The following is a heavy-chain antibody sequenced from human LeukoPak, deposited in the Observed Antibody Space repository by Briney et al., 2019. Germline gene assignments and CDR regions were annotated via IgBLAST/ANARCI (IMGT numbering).Heavy chain of an antibody. CDR1: GFTFDDYA. V-gene: IGHV3-9*01. J-gene: IGHJ6*02. CDR3: AKDRGGDFRAYGMDV. D-gene: IGHD2-21*02. Sequence: PGGSLILSCAASGFTFDDYAMHWVRPAPGKGLEWVSGISWNSGNIGYADSVKGRFTISRDNAKNSLYLQMNSLRAEDTALYYCAKDRGGDFRAYGMDVWGQGTTVIVSS. CDR2: ISWNSGNI.